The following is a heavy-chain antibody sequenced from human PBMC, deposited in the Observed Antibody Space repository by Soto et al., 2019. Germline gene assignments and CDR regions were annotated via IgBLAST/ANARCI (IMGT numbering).Heavy chain of an antibody. CDR2: IDVSGGGK. V-gene: IGHV3-23*01. CDR3: ATEGGRPHSTFVLAYYYGLDV. Sequence: LESGGGLIQPGGSLRLSCVASGLNFSNSAMTWVRQAPGKGLEWVSTIDVSGGGKYYADSVKGRFTISRDNSKKTLSLQMTSLRAEDTALYYCATEGGRPHSTFVLAYYYGLDVWGQGTTVTVSS. CDR1: GLNFSNSA. D-gene: IGHD3-16*01. J-gene: IGHJ6*02.